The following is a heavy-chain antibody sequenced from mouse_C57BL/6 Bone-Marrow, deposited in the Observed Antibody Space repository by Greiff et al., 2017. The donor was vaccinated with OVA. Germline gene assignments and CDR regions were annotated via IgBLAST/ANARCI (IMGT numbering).Heavy chain of an antibody. V-gene: IGHV1-64*01. D-gene: IGHD1-1*01. CDR2: IHPNSGST. J-gene: IGHJ2*01. CDR3: AREGDYYGSSYDYFDY. CDR1: GYTFTSYW. Sequence: QVQLQQPGAELVKPGASVKLSCKASGYTFTSYWMHWVKQRPGQGLEWIGMIHPNSGSTNYNEKFKSKATLTVDKSSSTAYMQLSSLTSEDSAVYYGAREGDYYGSSYDYFDYWGQGTTLTVSS.